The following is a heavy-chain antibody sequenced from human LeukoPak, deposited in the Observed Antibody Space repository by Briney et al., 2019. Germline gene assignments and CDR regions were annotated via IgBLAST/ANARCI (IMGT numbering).Heavy chain of an antibody. CDR2: IIPIFGTA. J-gene: IGHJ6*02. CDR3: ARVLTGSYSGGLYYYYGMDV. CDR1: GGTFSSYA. Sequence: SVKVSCKASGGTFSSYAISWVRQAPGQGLEWVGGIIPIFGTANYAQKFQGRVTITADESTSTAYMELSSLRSEDTAVYYCARVLTGSYSGGLYYYYGMDVWGQGTTVTVSS. D-gene: IGHD1-26*01. V-gene: IGHV1-69*13.